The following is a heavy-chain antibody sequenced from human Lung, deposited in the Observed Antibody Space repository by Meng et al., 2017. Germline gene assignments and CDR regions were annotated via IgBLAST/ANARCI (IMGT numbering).Heavy chain of an antibody. CDR1: GGSFSDYY. CDR3: ARGPTTMAHDFDY. Sequence: QLTQWGAGLLKPSATLSLTCVVSGGSFSDYYWSWIRQPPGKGLEWIGEINHSGSTNYNPSLESRATISVDTSQNNLSLKLSSVTAADSAVYYCARGPTTMAHDFDYWGQGTLVTVSS. V-gene: IGHV4-34*01. J-gene: IGHJ4*02. CDR2: INHSGST. D-gene: IGHD4-11*01.